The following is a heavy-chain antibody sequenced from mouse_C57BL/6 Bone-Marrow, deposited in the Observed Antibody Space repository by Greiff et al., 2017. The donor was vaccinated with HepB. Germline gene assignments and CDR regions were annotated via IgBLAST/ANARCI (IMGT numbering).Heavy chain of an antibody. D-gene: IGHD1-1*01. CDR3: ARQGYYGSSPSYYYAMDY. V-gene: IGHV1-59*01. J-gene: IGHJ4*01. CDR1: GYTFTSYW. Sequence: QVQLKQPGAELVRPGPSVKLSCKASGYTFTSYWMHWVKQRPGQGLEWIGVIDPSDSYTNYNQKFKGKATLTVDTSSSTAYMQLSSLTSEDSAVYYCARQGYYGSSPSYYYAMDYWGQGTSVTVSS. CDR2: IDPSDSYT.